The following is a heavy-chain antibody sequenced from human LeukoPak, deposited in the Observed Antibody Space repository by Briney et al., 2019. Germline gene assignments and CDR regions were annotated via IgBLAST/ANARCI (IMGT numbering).Heavy chain of an antibody. CDR2: ISAYNGNT. D-gene: IGHD6-13*01. CDR1: GYTSISYG. Sequence: ASVKVSCKAAGYTSISYGMSWVRQGAGQGLEWMGWISAYNGNTNYAQKLQGRVTMTTDTSTSTAYMELRSLRSDDTAVYYCARSSSWYVEYFQHWGQGTLVTVSS. V-gene: IGHV1-18*01. J-gene: IGHJ1*01. CDR3: ARSSSWYVEYFQH.